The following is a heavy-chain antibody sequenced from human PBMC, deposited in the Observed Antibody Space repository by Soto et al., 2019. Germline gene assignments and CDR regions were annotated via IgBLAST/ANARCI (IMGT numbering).Heavy chain of an antibody. J-gene: IGHJ6*02. CDR1: GGTFSSYA. CDR3: ARDRYYGSGSCDYGMDA. V-gene: IGHV1-69*01. D-gene: IGHD3-10*01. CDR2: IIPIFGTA. Sequence: QVQLVQSGAEVKKPGSSVKVSCKASGGTFSSYAISWVRQAPGQGLEWMGGIIPIFGTANYAQKFQGRVTITADESTSTAYMELSILRSEDTAVYYCARDRYYGSGSCDYGMDAWGQGSTVTVSS.